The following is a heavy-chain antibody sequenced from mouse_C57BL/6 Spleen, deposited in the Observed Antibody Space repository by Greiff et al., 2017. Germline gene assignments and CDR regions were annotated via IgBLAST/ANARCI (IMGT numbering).Heavy chain of an antibody. V-gene: IGHV1-72*01. CDR2: IDPNSGGT. Sequence: QVQLQQPGAELMKPGASVKLSCKASGYTFTSYWMHWVKQRPGRGLEWIGRIDPNSGGTKYNEKFKSKATLTVDKPSSTAYMQLSSLTSEDSAVYYCAYYYGSSYGSFAMDYWGQGTSVTVSS. CDR3: AYYYGSSYGSFAMDY. CDR1: GYTFTSYW. J-gene: IGHJ4*01. D-gene: IGHD1-1*01.